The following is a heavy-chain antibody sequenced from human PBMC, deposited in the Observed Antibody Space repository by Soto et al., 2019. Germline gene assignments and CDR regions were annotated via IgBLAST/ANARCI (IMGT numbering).Heavy chain of an antibody. CDR1: GGSISSGGYY. D-gene: IGHD6-13*01. V-gene: IGHV4-31*03. Sequence: QVQLQESGPGLVKPSQTLSLTCTVSGGSISSGGYYWSWIRQHPGKGLEWIGYIHYSGSTYYNPSRNSRITISVDTSKNQFSLKLSSVTAADTAVYYCAKYSSIEGFDYWGQGTLVTVSS. CDR2: IHYSGST. CDR3: AKYSSIEGFDY. J-gene: IGHJ4*02.